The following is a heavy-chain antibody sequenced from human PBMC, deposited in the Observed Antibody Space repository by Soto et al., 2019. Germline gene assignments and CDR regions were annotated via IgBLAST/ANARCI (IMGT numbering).Heavy chain of an antibody. CDR2: ISAAGDP. CDR1: GFTLGNYE. V-gene: IGHV3-13*05. Sequence: EVQLVRSGGGLVRLGGSLRLPCEASGFTLGNYERHGVRQGTGKGLEWVSGISAAGDPDYADSVEGRFTISRENAQNSFFLQMNSLRVGDTAVYYCARTDRDFYGLDVWGQGTTVIVSS. CDR3: ARTDRDFYGLDV. J-gene: IGHJ6*02.